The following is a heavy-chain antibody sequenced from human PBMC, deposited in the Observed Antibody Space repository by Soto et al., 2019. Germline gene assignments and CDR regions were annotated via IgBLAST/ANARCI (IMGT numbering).Heavy chain of an antibody. Sequence: QVQLQESGPGLVKPSQTLSLTCTVSGGSISRGGYCWSWIRQHPGKGLDWIGYIYFRWSTYYNPSLKSRVTMSVHTHENRFSPKLRYVNDADTAVYYCARPPPLQLWSSPSDYWVQGTLLTVSS. CDR1: GGSISRGGYC. V-gene: IGHV4-31*03. J-gene: IGHJ4*02. CDR2: IYFRWST. CDR3: ARPPPLQLWSSPSDY. D-gene: IGHD1-1*01.